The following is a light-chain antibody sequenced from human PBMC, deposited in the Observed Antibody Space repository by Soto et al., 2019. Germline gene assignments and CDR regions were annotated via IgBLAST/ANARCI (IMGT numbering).Light chain of an antibody. J-gene: IGLJ3*02. CDR1: SSDVGGYIY. Sequence: QSALTQPRSVSGSPGQSVTISCTGTSSDVGGYIYVSWYQQHPGKAPKLLIYDVSKWPSGVPDRFSGSKSGNTASLTISGLLPEDEDDYYCCSYAGSSTWVFGGGTKLTVL. CDR3: CSYAGSSTWV. CDR2: DVS. V-gene: IGLV2-11*01.